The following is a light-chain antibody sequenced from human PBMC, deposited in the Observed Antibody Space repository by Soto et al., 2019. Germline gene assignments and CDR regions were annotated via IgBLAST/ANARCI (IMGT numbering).Light chain of an antibody. CDR1: QRVSSSF. J-gene: IGKJ2*01. Sequence: EIVLTQSPGTLSLSPGERATLSCRASQRVSSSFLAWYQQKPGQAPRLLMYGASNRATGIPDRFSGTGSGTDFTLTISRLEPEDFAVYYCQQYGSSPYTFGLGTKLEIK. V-gene: IGKV3-20*01. CDR3: QQYGSSPYT. CDR2: GAS.